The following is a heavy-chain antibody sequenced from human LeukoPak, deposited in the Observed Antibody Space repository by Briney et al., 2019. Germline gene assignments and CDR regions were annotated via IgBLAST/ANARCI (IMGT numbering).Heavy chain of an antibody. CDR3: AREIDRDDYNRFFDY. V-gene: IGHV1-3*01. J-gene: IGHJ4*02. D-gene: IGHD5-24*01. CDR2: INAGNGNT. Sequence: ASVKVSCKASGYTFSTYTVHWVRQAPGQGLEWMGWINAGNGNTKYSQNFQGRVSITRDTSASTAYMEMSSLRCEDTAVYYCAREIDRDDYNRFFDYWGQGTLVTVSS. CDR1: GYTFSTYT.